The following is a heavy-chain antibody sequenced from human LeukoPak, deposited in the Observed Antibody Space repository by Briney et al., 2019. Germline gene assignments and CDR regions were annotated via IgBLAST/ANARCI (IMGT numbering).Heavy chain of an antibody. CDR2: IRYDGSNK. CDR1: GFTFSSYG. J-gene: IGHJ3*02. CDR3: AKGYGDYVADAFDI. Sequence: TGGSLRVSCAASGFTFSSYGMHWVRQAPGKGLEGVAFIRYDGSNKYYADSVKGRFTISRDNSKNTLYLQMNSLRAEDTAVYYCAKGYGDYVADAFDIWGQGTMVTVSS. V-gene: IGHV3-30*02. D-gene: IGHD4-17*01.